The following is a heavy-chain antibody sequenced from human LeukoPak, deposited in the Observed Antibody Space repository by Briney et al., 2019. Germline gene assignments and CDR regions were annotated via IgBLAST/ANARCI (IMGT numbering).Heavy chain of an antibody. J-gene: IGHJ6*02. CDR2: ISHSGGKT. CDR3: ARAGRAVPAAIHPADPLYYGMDV. V-gene: IGHV3-23*01. D-gene: IGHD2-2*02. CDR1: GFTFNSYA. Sequence: GGSLRLSCAASGFTFNSYAMSWVRQAPGKGLEWVSVISHSGGKTYYADSVKGRFTISRDNSKNTLYLQMNSLRAEDTAVYYCARAGRAVPAAIHPADPLYYGMDVWGQGTTVTVSS.